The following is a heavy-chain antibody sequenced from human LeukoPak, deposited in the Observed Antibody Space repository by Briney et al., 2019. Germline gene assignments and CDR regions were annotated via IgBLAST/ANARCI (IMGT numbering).Heavy chain of an antibody. CDR1: GFIFSRYW. CDR2: IKHDGSEK. J-gene: IGHJ4*02. Sequence: GGSLRLSCVASGFIFSRYWMTWVRQAPGRGLEWVANIKHDGSEKYYVDSVKGRFTISRDNGKNSLYLQMNSLRVEDTAVYYCARENREGYYYDGSGYYPDFFDSWGQGTLVSVSS. D-gene: IGHD3-22*01. CDR3: ARENREGYYYDGSGYYPDFFDS. V-gene: IGHV3-7*01.